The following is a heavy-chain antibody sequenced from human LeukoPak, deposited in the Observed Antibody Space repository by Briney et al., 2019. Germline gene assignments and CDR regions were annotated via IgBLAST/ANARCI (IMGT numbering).Heavy chain of an antibody. Sequence: GGSLRLSCAASGFTFSSYAMNWVRQAPGKGLEWVSAIGGGGGSPYYADSVKGRFTISRDNSKNTLYLQMNSLRAEDTAVYYCAKTASGSSFYYFDYWGQGTLVTVSS. CDR1: GFTFSSYA. CDR3: AKTASGSSFYYFDY. D-gene: IGHD6-13*01. CDR2: IGGGGGSP. J-gene: IGHJ4*02. V-gene: IGHV3-23*01.